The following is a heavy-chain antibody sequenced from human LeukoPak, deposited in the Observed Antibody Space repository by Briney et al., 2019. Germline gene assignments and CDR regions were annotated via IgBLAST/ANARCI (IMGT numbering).Heavy chain of an antibody. V-gene: IGHV4-34*01. Sequence: SETLSLTCAASGGSFSGYYWSWIRQAPGKGLEWVGEINHSGSTNYNPSLKSRVTISVDTSKNQFSLKLSSVTAADTAVDYCARDYGDYAIGYFDLWGRGTLVTVSS. D-gene: IGHD4-17*01. CDR3: ARDYGDYAIGYFDL. CDR1: GGSFSGYY. CDR2: INHSGST. J-gene: IGHJ2*01.